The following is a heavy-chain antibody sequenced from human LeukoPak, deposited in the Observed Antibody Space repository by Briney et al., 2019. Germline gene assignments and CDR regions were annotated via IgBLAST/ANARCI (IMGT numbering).Heavy chain of an antibody. CDR3: ARSYDTNFDY. CDR1: GGSIRSYY. J-gene: IGHJ4*02. Sequence: SETLSLTCSASGGSIRSYYWSWIRQPPGKGLEWIGYIYFSGSTSYNPSLKSRVTISVDRSKNQFSLKLSSVAAADTAVYYCARSYDTNFDYWGQGTLVTVSS. V-gene: IGHV4-59*01. D-gene: IGHD3-3*01. CDR2: IYFSGST.